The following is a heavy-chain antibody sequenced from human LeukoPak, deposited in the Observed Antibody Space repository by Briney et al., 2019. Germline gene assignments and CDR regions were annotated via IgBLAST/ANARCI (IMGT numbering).Heavy chain of an antibody. D-gene: IGHD3-22*01. Sequence: GVLRLSCAASGFTFSSYSMNWVRHAPGKGLEWVLSISSSSSYIYYADSVKGRFTISRDNAKNSLYLQMNSLRAEDTAVYYCAREADYYYDSSGSFDYWGQGTLVTVSS. CDR1: GFTFSSYS. J-gene: IGHJ4*02. CDR3: AREADYYYDSSGSFDY. V-gene: IGHV3-21*01. CDR2: ISSSSSYI.